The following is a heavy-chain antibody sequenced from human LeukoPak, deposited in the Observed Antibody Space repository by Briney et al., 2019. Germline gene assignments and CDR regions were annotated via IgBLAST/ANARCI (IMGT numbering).Heavy chain of an antibody. Sequence: ASVKVSCKTSDSTFLTYGVNWVRQAPGQGPEWMGRISPHNGNTNYAQTFQGRLTLTTDTSTSTAYMELRSLRSDDTAVYYCARTRIWFGESLGNDFDYWGQGTLVTVSS. CDR1: DSTFLTYG. CDR3: ARTRIWFGESLGNDFDY. CDR2: ISPHNGNT. J-gene: IGHJ4*02. V-gene: IGHV1-18*01. D-gene: IGHD3-10*01.